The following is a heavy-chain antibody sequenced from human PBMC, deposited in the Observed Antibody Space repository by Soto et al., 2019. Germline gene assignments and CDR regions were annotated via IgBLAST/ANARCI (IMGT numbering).Heavy chain of an antibody. CDR2: ISYDGSNK. J-gene: IGHJ5*02. CDR3: AKASEAVAFTAPEP. Sequence: GGSLRLSCAASGFTFSSYGMHWVRQAPGKGLEWVAVISYDGSNKYYADSVKGRFTISRDNSKNTLYLQMNSLRAEDTAVYYCAKASEAVAFTAPEPWGQGTLVTVSS. D-gene: IGHD6-19*01. V-gene: IGHV3-30*18. CDR1: GFTFSSYG.